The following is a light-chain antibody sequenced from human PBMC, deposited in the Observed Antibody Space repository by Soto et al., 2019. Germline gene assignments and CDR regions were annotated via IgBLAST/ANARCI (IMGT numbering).Light chain of an antibody. CDR1: QNLRSS. J-gene: IGKJ1*01. CDR3: QQYNIWPQT. CDR2: GAS. V-gene: IGKV3-15*01. Sequence: EVVLTQSPDTLSLSPGERAALSCRASQNLRSSLAWYQQKPGQAPRLLIYGASTRATGIPARFSGSGSGTEFTLTISSLQSEDFAVYFCQQYNIWPQTFGQGTKVDIK.